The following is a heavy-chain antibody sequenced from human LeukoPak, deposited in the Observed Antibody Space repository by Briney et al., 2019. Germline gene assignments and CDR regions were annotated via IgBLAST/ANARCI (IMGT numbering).Heavy chain of an antibody. J-gene: IGHJ6*02. D-gene: IGHD5-18*01. CDR2: ISGSGGST. CDR1: GFTFSSYA. CDR3: GGGPEIQLWGYYYYGMDV. Sequence: GGSLRLSCAASGFTFSSYAMSWVRQAPGKGLEWLSAISGSGGSTYYADSVKGRFTISRDNSRNTLYLQMNSLRAEDTAVYYCGGGPEIQLWGYYYYGMDVWGQGTTVTVSS. V-gene: IGHV3-23*01.